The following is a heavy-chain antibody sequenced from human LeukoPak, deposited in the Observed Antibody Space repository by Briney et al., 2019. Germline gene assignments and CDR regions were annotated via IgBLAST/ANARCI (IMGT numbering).Heavy chain of an antibody. Sequence: PGGSLRLSCSASGFTFSSYTIHWVRQAPGKGLEFVSAITNNGGNTYYADSVKGRFTISRDNSKNTVYLQMSSLGAEDTAVYYCVIVRGYFDSSGSDYWGQGTLVTVSS. D-gene: IGHD3-9*01. CDR3: VIVRGYFDSSGSDY. CDR1: GFTFSSYT. CDR2: ITNNGGNT. V-gene: IGHV3-64D*06. J-gene: IGHJ4*02.